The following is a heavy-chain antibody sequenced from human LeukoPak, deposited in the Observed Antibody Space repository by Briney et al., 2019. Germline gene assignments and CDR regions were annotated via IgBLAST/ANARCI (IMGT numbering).Heavy chain of an antibody. Sequence: SETLSLTCTVSGGSISSYYWSWIRQPPGKGLEWIGCIYDSGRSTNYKPSLKSRATISADTSNHQFSLKLSPVTAADTAAYYCAREATVTGDYSYYYAIDVWGQGTTVTVSS. V-gene: IGHV4-59*01. CDR1: GGSISSYY. J-gene: IGHJ6*02. CDR2: IYDSGRST. CDR3: AREATVTGDYSYYYAIDV. D-gene: IGHD4-17*01.